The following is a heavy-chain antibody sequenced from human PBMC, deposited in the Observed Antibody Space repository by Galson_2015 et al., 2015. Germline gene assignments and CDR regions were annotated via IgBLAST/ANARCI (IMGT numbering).Heavy chain of an antibody. V-gene: IGHV1-18*04. Sequence: SVKVSCKASGYTFTSYGISWVRQAPGQGLEWMGWISAYNGNTNYAQKLQGRVTMTTDTSTSTAYMELRSLRSDDTAVYYCARDSSGWYSSPGAFDIWGQGTMVTVSS. J-gene: IGHJ3*02. D-gene: IGHD6-19*01. CDR3: ARDSSGWYSSPGAFDI. CDR1: GYTFTSYG. CDR2: ISAYNGNT.